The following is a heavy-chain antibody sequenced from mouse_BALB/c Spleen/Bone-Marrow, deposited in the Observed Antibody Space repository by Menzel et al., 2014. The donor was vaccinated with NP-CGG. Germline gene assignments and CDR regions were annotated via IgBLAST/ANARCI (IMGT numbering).Heavy chain of an antibody. Sequence: EVKLMESGPSLVKPSQTLSLTRSVTGDSITNAYWNWIRKFPGNKIDYMGYISYSGNTYYNPSLKSRISITRDTSKNQFYLQLNSVTTEDTATYFCARGTGYYFDYWGQATTLTVSS. CDR1: GDSITNAY. CDR2: ISYSGNT. J-gene: IGHJ2*01. V-gene: IGHV3-8*02. D-gene: IGHD3-3*01. CDR3: ARGTGYYFDY.